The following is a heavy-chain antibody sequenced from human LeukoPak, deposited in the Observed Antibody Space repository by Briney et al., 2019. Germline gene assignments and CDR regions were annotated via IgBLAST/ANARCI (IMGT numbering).Heavy chain of an antibody. CDR1: GFTVRSNY. J-gene: IGHJ4*02. V-gene: IGHV3-23*01. Sequence: PGGSLRLSCAASGFTVRSNYMSWVRQAPGKGLEWVSAISGSGGSTYYADSVKGRFTISRDNSKNTLYLQMNSLRAEDTAVYYCAKEEVAGTLWGQGTLVTVSS. CDR3: AKEEVAGTL. D-gene: IGHD6-19*01. CDR2: ISGSGGST.